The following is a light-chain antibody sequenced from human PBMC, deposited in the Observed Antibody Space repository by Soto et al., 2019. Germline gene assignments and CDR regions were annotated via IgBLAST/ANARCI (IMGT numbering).Light chain of an antibody. J-gene: IGKJ1*01. V-gene: IGKV3-15*01. CDR3: QQYNNWPRT. Sequence: EIVMTQSPATLSVSPRERATLSCRASQSVSRNLAWYQHKPGQAPRLLIYGASARATAIPTRFSGSGSGTEFTLTISSLQSEDFAVYYCQQYNNWPRTFGQGTKVDIK. CDR1: QSVSRN. CDR2: GAS.